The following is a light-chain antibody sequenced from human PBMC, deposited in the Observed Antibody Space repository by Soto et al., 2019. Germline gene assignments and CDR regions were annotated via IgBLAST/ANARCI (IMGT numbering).Light chain of an antibody. CDR3: QKYGSCART. J-gene: IGKJ4*01. Sequence: EILMTQSPSTLSVSPGERATLSCRASQSVSGNLAWYQQKPGQAPRLLIYGASTRSTGIPARFSGSGSGTEFTLTISSLQSEDVATYYCQKYGSCARTFGGGTNVEIK. CDR1: QSVSGN. V-gene: IGKV3-15*01. CDR2: GAS.